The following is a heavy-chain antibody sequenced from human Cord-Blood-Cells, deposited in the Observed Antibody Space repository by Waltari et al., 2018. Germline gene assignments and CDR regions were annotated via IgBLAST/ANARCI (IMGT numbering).Heavy chain of an antibody. CDR1: GGSISSGAYY. CDR3: ARVGSLGYCSSTSCPPRGAFDI. CDR2: IYYSGST. J-gene: IGHJ3*02. D-gene: IGHD2-2*01. Sequence: QVQLQESGPGLVKPSQTLSLTCTVSGGSISSGAYYWSWLRQPPGKGLEWIGYIYYSGSTYYNPSLKSRVTISVDTSKNQFSLKLSSVTAADTAVYYCARVGSLGYCSSTSCPPRGAFDIWGQGTMVTVSS. V-gene: IGHV4-30-4*08.